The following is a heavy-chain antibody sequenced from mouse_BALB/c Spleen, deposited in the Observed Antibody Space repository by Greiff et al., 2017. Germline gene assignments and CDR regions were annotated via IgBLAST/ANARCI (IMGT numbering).Heavy chain of an antibody. V-gene: IGHV5-17*02. CDR1: GFTFSSFG. J-gene: IGHJ4*01. D-gene: IGHD2-14*01. CDR3: ARVGRYDSYAMDY. CDR2: ISSGSSTI. Sequence: EVQGVESGGGLVQPGGSRKLSCAASGFTFSSFGMHWVRQAPEKGLEWVAYISSGSSTIYYADTVKGRFTISRDNPKNTLFLQMTSLRSEDTAMYYCARVGRYDSYAMDYWGQGTSVTVSS.